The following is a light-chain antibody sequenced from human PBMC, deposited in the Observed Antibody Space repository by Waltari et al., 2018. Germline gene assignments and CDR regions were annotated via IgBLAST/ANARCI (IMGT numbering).Light chain of an antibody. CDR2: RAS. CDR3: QQYDNYWT. V-gene: IGKV1-5*03. Sequence: DIQMTQSPSTLSASVGDRVTITCRASQMITNWLAWYQQKPGKAPKLLIYRASNLESGVPSRFSGSGSGTEFTLTISSLQPDDFATYYCQQYDNYWTFGQGTKVEIK. J-gene: IGKJ1*01. CDR1: QMITNW.